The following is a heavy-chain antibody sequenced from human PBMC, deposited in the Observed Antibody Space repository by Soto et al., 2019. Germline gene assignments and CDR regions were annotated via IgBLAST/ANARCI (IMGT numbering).Heavy chain of an antibody. CDR1: GGSISSNNW. CDR3: ARVDSGSYSDS. CDR2: IFHSGST. J-gene: IGHJ4*02. V-gene: IGHV4-4*02. Sequence: QVQLQESGPGLVKPSGTLSLTCAVSGGSISSNNWWSWVRQPPGKGLEWIGEIFHSGSTHYSPSLKSRVTISVDKSKNHFSLNLTSVTAADTAVYYCARVDSGSYSDSWGQGTLVTVSS. D-gene: IGHD1-26*01.